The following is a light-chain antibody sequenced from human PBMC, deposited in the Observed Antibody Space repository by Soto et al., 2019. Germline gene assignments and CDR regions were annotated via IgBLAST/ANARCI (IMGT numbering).Light chain of an antibody. CDR2: DDN. J-gene: IGLJ2*01. V-gene: IGLV1-51*01. CDR3: QSYDTGLTGHVL. Sequence: QSVMTQPPSVSAAPGQKVTISCSGSSSNIGGNSVSWYQQLPGTAPKLLIYDDNKRPSGIPDRFSGSKSGTSATLGITGLQIDDEADYYCQSYDTGLTGHVLFGGGTKVTVL. CDR1: SSNIGGNS.